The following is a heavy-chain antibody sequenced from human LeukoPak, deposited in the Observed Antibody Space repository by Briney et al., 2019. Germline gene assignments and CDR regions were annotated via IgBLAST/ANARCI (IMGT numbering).Heavy chain of an antibody. CDR2: ISGSGGST. J-gene: IGHJ4*02. D-gene: IGHD2-2*01. CDR1: GVTVSNNY. Sequence: GGSLRLSCAASGVTVSNNYLTWVRQAPGEGLEWVSAISGSGGSTYYADSVKGRLTISRDNSKNTLYLQMNSLRAEDTAVYYCAKDLPVVPAAPTFDYWGQGTLVTVSS. CDR3: AKDLPVVPAAPTFDY. V-gene: IGHV3-23*01.